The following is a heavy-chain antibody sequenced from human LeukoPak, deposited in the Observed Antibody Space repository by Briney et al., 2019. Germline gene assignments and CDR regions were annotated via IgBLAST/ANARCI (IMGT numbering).Heavy chain of an antibody. Sequence: SETLSLTCAVSGGSISSSNWWSWVRQPPGKGLEWIGEIYHSGSTNYNPSLKSRVTISVDKSKNQFSLKLTSVTAADTAVYFCARGAEYYAIWRGYAGYSDYWGQGISVTVSS. CDR2: IYHSGST. D-gene: IGHD3-3*01. J-gene: IGHJ4*02. CDR1: GGSISSSNW. CDR3: ARGAEYYAIWRGYAGYSDY. V-gene: IGHV4-4*02.